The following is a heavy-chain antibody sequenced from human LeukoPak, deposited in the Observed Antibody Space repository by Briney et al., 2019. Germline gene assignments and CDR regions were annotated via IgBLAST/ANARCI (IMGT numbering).Heavy chain of an antibody. J-gene: IGHJ4*02. Sequence: SSMKVSCKASGYTFTGYYMHWVRQATGQGLEWMGWINSNSGGTNYAQKFQGRVTMTRDTSISTAYMELSRLKSDDTAVYYCARGPPYYYDTSGYYYAYWGQGTLVTVSS. V-gene: IGHV1-2*02. D-gene: IGHD3-22*01. CDR3: ARGPPYYYDTSGYYYAY. CDR2: INSNSGGT. CDR1: GYTFTGYY.